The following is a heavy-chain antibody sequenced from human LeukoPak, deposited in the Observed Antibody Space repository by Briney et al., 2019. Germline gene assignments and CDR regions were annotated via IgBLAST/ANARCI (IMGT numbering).Heavy chain of an antibody. CDR3: ARDLVAYCSGGSCYGGWDY. Sequence: GGSLRLSCAASGFTFSGYWMNWVRQAPGKGLEWVANIKLDGSETHYADSMKGRFTISRDNARSSLYLQMNSLRAEDTAVYYCARDLVAYCSGGSCYGGWDYWGQGTLVTVSS. J-gene: IGHJ4*02. CDR2: IKLDGSET. V-gene: IGHV3-7*01. CDR1: GFTFSGYW. D-gene: IGHD2-15*01.